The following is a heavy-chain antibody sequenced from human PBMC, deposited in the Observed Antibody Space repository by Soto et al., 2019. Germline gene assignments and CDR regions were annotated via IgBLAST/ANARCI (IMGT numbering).Heavy chain of an antibody. CDR2: IYYSGST. CDR3: ARESGGYDSSTRFGLDV. J-gene: IGHJ6*02. V-gene: IGHV4-31*03. Sequence: SETLSLTCSVSGGSISSVGHYWTWIRQQPGKGLEWIGYIYYSGSTDYNPSLKSRVTISVDRSKNQFSLNLSSVTAADTAIYYCARESGGYDSSTRFGLDVWGQGTTVTVSS. CDR1: GGSISSVGHY. D-gene: IGHD6-25*01.